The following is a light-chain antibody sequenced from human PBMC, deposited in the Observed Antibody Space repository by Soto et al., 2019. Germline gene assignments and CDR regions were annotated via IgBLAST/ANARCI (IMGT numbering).Light chain of an antibody. CDR1: QSVRSS. Sequence: EIVLTQSPATLSLSPGERATLSCRASQSVRSSLAWYQQQPGQAPRLLIFDASNRATGIPPRFSGSGSGTDFTLTINSPEPEDFVVYYCQQRSNWPGTFGQGTKVDIK. CDR3: QQRSNWPGT. CDR2: DAS. J-gene: IGKJ1*01. V-gene: IGKV3-11*01.